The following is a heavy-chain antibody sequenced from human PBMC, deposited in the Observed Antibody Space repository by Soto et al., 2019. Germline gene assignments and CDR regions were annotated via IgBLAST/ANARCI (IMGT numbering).Heavy chain of an antibody. CDR1: GYGITVDG. CDR3: ARDRGYCSGGSCQSSNFDY. D-gene: IGHD2-15*01. CDR2: ISAYNGNT. J-gene: IGHJ4*02. Sequence: GVSVNVACKASGYGITVDGVSWVRQAPGQGLEWMGWISAYNGNTNYAQKLQGRVTMTTDTSTSTAYMELRSLRSDDTAVYYCARDRGYCSGGSCQSSNFDYWGQGSPVTVSA. V-gene: IGHV1-18*04.